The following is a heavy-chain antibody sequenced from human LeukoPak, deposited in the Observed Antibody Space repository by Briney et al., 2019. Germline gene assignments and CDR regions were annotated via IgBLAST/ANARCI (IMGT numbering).Heavy chain of an antibody. D-gene: IGHD3-22*01. CDR2: IYTSGST. V-gene: IGHV4-4*07. CDR1: GGSISDYY. J-gene: IGHJ3*02. CDR3: ARAPRNYYDSSTIGAFDI. Sequence: SETLSLTCTVSGGSISDYYWSWIRQPAGKGLEWIGRIYTSGSTSYNPSLKSRVTISVDTSKNQFSLKLSSVTAADTAVYYCARAPRNYYDSSTIGAFDIWGQGTMVTVSS.